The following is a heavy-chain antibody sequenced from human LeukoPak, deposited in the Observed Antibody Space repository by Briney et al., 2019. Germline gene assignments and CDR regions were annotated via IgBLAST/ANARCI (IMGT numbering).Heavy chain of an antibody. D-gene: IGHD3-16*01. CDR3: ARDRYDYVWGSPRNYYFMDV. Sequence: RASVKVSCKASGGTFSSYAISWVRQAPGQGLEWMGGIIPIFGTANYAQKFQGRVTITADESTSTAYMELSSLRSEDTAVYYCARDRYDYVWGSPRNYYFMDVWGKGTTVTISS. V-gene: IGHV1-69*01. CDR1: GGTFSSYA. J-gene: IGHJ6*03. CDR2: IIPIFGTA.